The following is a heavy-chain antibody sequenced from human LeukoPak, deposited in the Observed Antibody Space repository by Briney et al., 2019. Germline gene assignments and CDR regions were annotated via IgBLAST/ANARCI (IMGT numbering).Heavy chain of an antibody. V-gene: IGHV3-66*01. Sequence: GGSLRLSCAASGLTVSSSYMSWVRQAPGKRLEWLSVIYSGGTTDYADSVKGRFTISRDSSQNTLYLQMTSPRAEDTAVYYCVKDIHHSYGSESFDLWGQGTLVTVSS. CDR3: VKDIHHSYGSESFDL. J-gene: IGHJ4*02. D-gene: IGHD5-18*01. CDR2: IYSGGTT. CDR1: GLTVSSSY.